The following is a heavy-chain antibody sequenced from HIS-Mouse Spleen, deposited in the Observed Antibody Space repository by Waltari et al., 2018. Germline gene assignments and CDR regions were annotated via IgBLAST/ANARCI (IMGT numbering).Heavy chain of an antibody. CDR1: GGSISSSSYY. CDR3: AREIPYSSSWYDWYFDL. D-gene: IGHD6-13*01. J-gene: IGHJ2*01. Sequence: QLQLQESGPGLVKPSETLSLTCTVSGGSISSSSYYWGWIRQPPGKGLEWIGSIYYSGGTYYNPSLTSAVTISVDTSKNQFSLKLSSVTAADTAVYYCAREIPYSSSWYDWYFDLWGRGTLVTVSS. V-gene: IGHV4-39*07. CDR2: IYYSGGT.